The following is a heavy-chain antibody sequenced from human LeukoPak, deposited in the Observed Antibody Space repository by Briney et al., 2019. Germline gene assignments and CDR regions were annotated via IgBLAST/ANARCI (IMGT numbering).Heavy chain of an antibody. CDR2: MNPNSGNT. Sequence: ASVKVSCKASGYTFTSYDINWVRQATGQGLEWMGWMNPNSGNTGYAQKFQGRVTMTTDTSTSTAYMELRSLRSDDTAVYYCARSGGYYGSGSYPGFDPWGQGTLVTVSS. D-gene: IGHD3-10*01. V-gene: IGHV1-8*01. CDR1: GYTFTSYD. CDR3: ARSGGYYGSGSYPGFDP. J-gene: IGHJ5*02.